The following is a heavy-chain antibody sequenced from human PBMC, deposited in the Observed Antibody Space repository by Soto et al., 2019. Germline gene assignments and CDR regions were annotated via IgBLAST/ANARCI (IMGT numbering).Heavy chain of an antibody. J-gene: IGHJ4*02. D-gene: IGHD6-13*01. V-gene: IGHV3-23*01. CDR3: AKGYREYCSSWFDY. CDR1: GFTFSRDA. CDR2: MSGSGGST. Sequence: PGGSLTLSCAASGFTFSRDAMSWVRQAPGQGLERVSVMSGSGGSTYYADSFTDRITISRDNSKNTLYPQMHSLRAEDAAVYYLAKGYREYCSSWFDYWGQGTLVTVSS.